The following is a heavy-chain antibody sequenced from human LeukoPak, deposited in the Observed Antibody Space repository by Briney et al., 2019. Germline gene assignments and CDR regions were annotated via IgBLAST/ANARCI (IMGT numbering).Heavy chain of an antibody. J-gene: IGHJ4*02. D-gene: IGHD3-10*01. CDR2: INHSGST. CDR3: ARAGSGSYYNAYYYFDY. CDR1: GVSFSGYY. V-gene: IGHV4-34*01. Sequence: SETLSLTCAVYGVSFSGYYWSWIRQPPGKGLEWIGEINHSGSTNYNPSLKSRVTISVDTSKNQFSLKLSSVTAADTAVYYCARAGSGSYYNAYYYFDYWGQGTLVTVSS.